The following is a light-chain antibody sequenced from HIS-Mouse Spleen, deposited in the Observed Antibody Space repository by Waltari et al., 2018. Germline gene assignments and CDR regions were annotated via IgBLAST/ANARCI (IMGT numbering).Light chain of an antibody. CDR3: AAWDDSLNGRV. V-gene: IGLV1-44*01. Sequence: QSVLTQPPSASGTPGQRVTISCSGTSPTLGSNPLHWYQQLPGTAPKLLIYSNKQRPSGVPDRFSGSKAGTSASLAISGLQSEDEADYYCAAWDDSLNGRVFGGGSKLTVL. J-gene: IGLJ3*02. CDR1: SPTLGSNP. CDR2: SNK.